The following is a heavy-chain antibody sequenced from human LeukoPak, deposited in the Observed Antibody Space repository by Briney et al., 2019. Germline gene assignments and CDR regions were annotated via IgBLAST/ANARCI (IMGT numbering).Heavy chain of an antibody. D-gene: IGHD4-17*01. J-gene: IGHJ5*02. CDR1: GGSISNYY. CDR3: ARHQGVTTIDWFDP. CDR2: VYYTGNT. V-gene: IGHV4-59*08. Sequence: SETLSLTCTVSGGSISNYYWSWIRQPPGKGLEWIGFVYYTGNTNYNPSLKSRVTMSVDTSKNQFSLRLSSVTAADTAVYYCARHQGVTTIDWFDPWGQGTLVTVSS.